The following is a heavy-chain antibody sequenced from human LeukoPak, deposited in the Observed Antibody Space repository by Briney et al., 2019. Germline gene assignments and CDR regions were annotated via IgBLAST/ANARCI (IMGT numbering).Heavy chain of an antibody. V-gene: IGHV4-4*02. CDR2: IYHSGNT. J-gene: IGHJ4*02. CDR1: GGSISSGNW. CDR3: ARNGDSASVVD. D-gene: IGHD4-17*01. Sequence: SETLSLTCAVSGGSISSGNWRSWIRQTPGKGLEWIGEIYHSGNTVYNPPFKSRVTISVDNSKNQFSLKLTSVTAADTAVYYCARNGDSASVVDWGQGTLVTVSS.